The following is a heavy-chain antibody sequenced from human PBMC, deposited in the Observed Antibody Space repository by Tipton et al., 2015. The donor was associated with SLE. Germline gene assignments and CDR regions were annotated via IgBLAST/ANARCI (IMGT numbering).Heavy chain of an antibody. Sequence: TLSLTCTVSGSSISSTNYYWGWIRQPPGKGLEWIGSIYYSGSTFYNPSLKSRVTISVDTSKNQFSLKLNSVTAADTAVYYCARLTPWGYDYWGPGMLVTVSS. V-gene: IGHV4-39*07. D-gene: IGHD7-27*01. CDR1: GSSISSTNYY. CDR3: ARLTPWGYDY. CDR2: IYYSGST. J-gene: IGHJ4*02.